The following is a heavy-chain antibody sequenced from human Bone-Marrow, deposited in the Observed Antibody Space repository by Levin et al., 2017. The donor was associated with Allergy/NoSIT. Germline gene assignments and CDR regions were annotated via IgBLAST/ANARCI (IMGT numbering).Heavy chain of an antibody. CDR3: ARHVFLADCSSTSCLQYYFDY. CDR2: IYPGDSDT. V-gene: IGHV5-51*01. J-gene: IGHJ4*02. CDR1: GYSFTSYW. D-gene: IGHD2-2*01. Sequence: PGGSLRLSCKGSGYSFTSYWIGWVRQMPGKGLEWMGIIYPGDSDTRYSPSFQGQVTISADKSISTAYLQWSSLKASDTAMYYCARHVFLADCSSTSCLQYYFDYWGQGTLVTVSS.